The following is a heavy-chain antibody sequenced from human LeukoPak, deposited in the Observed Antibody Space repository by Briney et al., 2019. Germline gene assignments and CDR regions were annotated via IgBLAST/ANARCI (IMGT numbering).Heavy chain of an antibody. CDR1: GFTFSSYA. CDR2: ISYDGSNK. D-gene: IGHD1-26*01. CDR3: ARATIVGAFDFDY. J-gene: IGHJ4*02. Sequence: GGSLRLSCAASGFTFSSYAMHWVRQAPGKGLEWVAVISYDGSNKYYADSVKGRFTISRDSSKNTLYLQMNSLRAEDTAVYYCARATIVGAFDFDYWGQGTLVTVSS. V-gene: IGHV3-30*01.